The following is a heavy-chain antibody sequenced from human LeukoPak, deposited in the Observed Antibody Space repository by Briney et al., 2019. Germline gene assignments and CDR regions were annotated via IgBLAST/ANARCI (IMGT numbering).Heavy chain of an antibody. J-gene: IGHJ6*03. D-gene: IGHD2-15*01. CDR3: AGSPKYYYYMDV. CDR1: GDSVSSNSAA. CDR2: TYYRSKWYN. Sequence: SQTLSLTCAISGDSVSSNSAAWNWIRQSPSRGLEWLGSTYYRSKWYNDYAVSVKSRITINPDTSKNQFSLQPNSVTPEDTAVYYCAGSPKYYYYMDVWGKGTTVTVSS. V-gene: IGHV6-1*01.